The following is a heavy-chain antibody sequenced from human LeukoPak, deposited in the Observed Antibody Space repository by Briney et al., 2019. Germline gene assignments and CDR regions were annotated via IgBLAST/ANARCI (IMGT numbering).Heavy chain of an antibody. CDR1: GFTFSSYW. CDR2: INQEGRDK. CDR3: ARDIRYFDL. Sequence: GGSLRLSCAASGFTFSSYWMTWVRQAPGKGLEWVGDINQEGRDKNYVDSVKGRFTISRDNAKNSLCLQMNNLRAEDTAVYYCARDIRYFDLWGRGTLVTVSS. J-gene: IGHJ2*01. V-gene: IGHV3-7*01.